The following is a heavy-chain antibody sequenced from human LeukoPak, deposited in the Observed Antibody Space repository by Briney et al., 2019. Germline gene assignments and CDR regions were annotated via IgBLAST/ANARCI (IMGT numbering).Heavy chain of an antibody. CDR1: GFTFSSYS. J-gene: IGHJ4*02. CDR3: AVVGGSLWKLFDY. V-gene: IGHV3-48*04. CDR2: ISSSSSTI. Sequence: GWSLRLSCVASGFTFSSYSMNWVRQAPGKGVEWVSYISSSSSTIHYADSVKGRFTISRDNHKNSLYLQMNSVRGEDTAVYYCAVVGGSLWKLFDYWGQGTLVTVSS. D-gene: IGHD2-2*01.